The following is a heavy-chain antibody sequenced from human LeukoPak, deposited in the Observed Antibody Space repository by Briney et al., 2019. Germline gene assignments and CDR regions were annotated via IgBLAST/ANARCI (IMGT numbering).Heavy chain of an antibody. Sequence: GGSLRLSCAASGFTFSSYEMNWVRQAPGKGLEWVSYISSSGSTIYYADSVKGRFTISRDNAKNSLYLQMDSLTAEDTAVYYCAELGITMIGGVWGKGTTVTISS. V-gene: IGHV3-48*03. J-gene: IGHJ6*04. CDR3: AELGITMIGGV. CDR2: ISSSGSTI. D-gene: IGHD3-10*02. CDR1: GFTFSSYE.